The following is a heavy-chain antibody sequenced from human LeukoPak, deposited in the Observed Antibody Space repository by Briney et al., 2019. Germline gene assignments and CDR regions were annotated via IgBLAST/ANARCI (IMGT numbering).Heavy chain of an antibody. J-gene: IGHJ6*03. Sequence: PSETLSLTCTVSGGSISSYYWSWIRQHPGKGLEWIGYIYYSGSTYYNLSLKSRLIISLDTSKNHFSLNLSSVTAADTAVYYCASTLYYYYVDVWGKGTTVTVSS. CDR3: ASTLYYYYVDV. CDR2: IYYSGST. V-gene: IGHV4-59*06. CDR1: GGSISSYY.